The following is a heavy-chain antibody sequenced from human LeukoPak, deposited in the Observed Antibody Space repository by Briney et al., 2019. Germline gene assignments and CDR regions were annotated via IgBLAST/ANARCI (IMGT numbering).Heavy chain of an antibody. CDR1: GGSISSYY. Sequence: SETLSLTCTVSGGSISSYYWSWIRQPAGKGLEWIGRIYTSGSTNYNPSLKSGVTMSVDTSKNQFSLKLSSVTAADTAVYYCAREGAFGYSSPMDIWGQGTMVTVSS. D-gene: IGHD6-13*01. CDR2: IYTSGST. J-gene: IGHJ3*02. CDR3: AREGAFGYSSPMDI. V-gene: IGHV4-4*07.